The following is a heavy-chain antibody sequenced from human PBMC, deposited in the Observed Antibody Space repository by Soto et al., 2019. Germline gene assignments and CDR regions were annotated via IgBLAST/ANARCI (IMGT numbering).Heavy chain of an antibody. CDR3: ARAAAGQKSFDS. V-gene: IGHV1-18*01. D-gene: IGHD6-13*01. Sequence: QVQLVQSGAEVKKPGASVKVSCKASGYTFTSYGISWVRQAPGQGLEWMGWISAYNGNTNYAQKHQGRVTMTTDTSTSTAYKEPRSLRSDDTAVYYCARAAAGQKSFDSWGQGTLVTVSS. CDR1: GYTFTSYG. CDR2: ISAYNGNT. J-gene: IGHJ4*02.